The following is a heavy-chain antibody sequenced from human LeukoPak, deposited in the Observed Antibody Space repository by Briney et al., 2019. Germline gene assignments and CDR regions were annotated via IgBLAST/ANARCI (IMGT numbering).Heavy chain of an antibody. CDR2: IYTSGST. CDR3: ARGHSTNYCSGGSCYLYFQH. CDR1: GGSISSGSYF. D-gene: IGHD2-15*01. V-gene: IGHV4-61*02. J-gene: IGHJ1*01. Sequence: PSETLSLTCTVSGGSISSGSYFWSWIRQPAGKGLEWIGRIYTSGSTNYNPSLKSRVTISVDTSKNQFSLKLSSVTAADTAVYYCARGHSTNYCSGGSCYLYFQHWGQGTLVTVSS.